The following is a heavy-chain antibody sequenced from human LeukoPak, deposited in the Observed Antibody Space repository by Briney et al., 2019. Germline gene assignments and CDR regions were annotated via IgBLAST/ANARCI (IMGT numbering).Heavy chain of an antibody. J-gene: IGHJ3*02. CDR3: ARVRWLQYNDAFDI. Sequence: GGSLRLSCAASGFTFSSYGMHWVRQAPGKGLEWVAHINIDGNEKFYVDSVRGRFTISRDNAENSLHLQMNSLRAEDTAVYYCARVRWLQYNDAFDIWGQGTMVTVSS. V-gene: IGHV3-7*01. CDR2: INIDGNEK. D-gene: IGHD5-12*01. CDR1: GFTFSSYG.